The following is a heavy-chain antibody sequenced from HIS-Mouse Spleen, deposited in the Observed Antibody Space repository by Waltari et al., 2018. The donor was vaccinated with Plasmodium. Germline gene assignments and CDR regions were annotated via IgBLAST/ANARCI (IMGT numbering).Heavy chain of an antibody. Sequence: QVQLQESGPGLVKPSQTLSLTCTVSGGSISSGGYYWSWIRQHPGKGLEWIGYIYYSGSTYCNPSLKSRVTISVDTSKNQFSRKLSSVTAADTAVYYCARSIAATVTFYFDYWGQGTLVTVSS. CDR1: GGSISSGGYY. D-gene: IGHD6-13*01. CDR3: ARSIAATVTFYFDY. J-gene: IGHJ4*02. CDR2: IYYSGST. V-gene: IGHV4-31*03.